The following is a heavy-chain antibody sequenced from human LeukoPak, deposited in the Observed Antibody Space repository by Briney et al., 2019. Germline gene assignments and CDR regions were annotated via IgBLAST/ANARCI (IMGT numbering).Heavy chain of an antibody. CDR2: IIPILGIA. J-gene: IGHJ4*02. Sequence: VASVKVSCKASGGTFSSYTISWVRQAPGQGLEWMGRIIPILGIANYAQKFQGRVTITADKSTSTAYMELSSLRSEDTALYYCARDIKWGGGSPRDYWGQGTLVTVSS. V-gene: IGHV1-69*04. CDR3: ARDIKWGGGSPRDY. CDR1: GGTFSSYT. D-gene: IGHD1-26*01.